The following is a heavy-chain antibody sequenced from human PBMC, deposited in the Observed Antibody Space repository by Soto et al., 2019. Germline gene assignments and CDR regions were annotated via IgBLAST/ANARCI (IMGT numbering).Heavy chain of an antibody. CDR1: GYTFTGYY. CDR3: ARVRGYCSGGSCYSNGEDAFDI. V-gene: IGHV1-2*04. CDR2: INPNSGGT. J-gene: IGHJ3*02. D-gene: IGHD2-15*01. Sequence: ASVKVSCKASGYTFTGYYMHWVRQAPGQGLEWMGWINPNSGGTNYAQKFQGWVTMTRDTSISTAYMELSRLRSDDTAVYYCARVRGYCSGGSCYSNGEDAFDIWGQGTMVTVSS.